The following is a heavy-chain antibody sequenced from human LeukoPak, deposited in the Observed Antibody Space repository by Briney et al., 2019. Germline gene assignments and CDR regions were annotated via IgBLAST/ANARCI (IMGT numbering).Heavy chain of an antibody. V-gene: IGHV4-39*01. CDR1: GVSITTTDVD. CDR3: ARFKGGTGFDY. D-gene: IGHD1-26*01. Sequence: SETLSLTCAVSGVSITTTDVDGAWIRQPPGQGFEWIATISSSGKAYYYPSLMSRVTISVDKSKNPFYLDVTSVPAADTGLFYCARFKGGTGFDYWGRGILVIVS. CDR2: ISSSGKA. J-gene: IGHJ4*02.